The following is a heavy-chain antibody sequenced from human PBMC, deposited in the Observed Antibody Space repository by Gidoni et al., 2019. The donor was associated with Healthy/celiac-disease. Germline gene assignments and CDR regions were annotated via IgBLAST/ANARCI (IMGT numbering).Heavy chain of an antibody. CDR2: IKQDGSEK. CDR3: ARVGLPLVPAASFDY. CDR1: GFTLRSYW. J-gene: IGHJ4*02. Sequence: EVQLVESGGGLVQPVGSLRLSCAASGFTLRSYWMSWVRQAPGKGLEWVANIKQDGSEKYYVDSVKGRFTISRDNAKNSLYLQMNSLRAEDTAVYYCARVGLPLVPAASFDYWGQGTLVTVSS. V-gene: IGHV3-7*01. D-gene: IGHD2-2*01.